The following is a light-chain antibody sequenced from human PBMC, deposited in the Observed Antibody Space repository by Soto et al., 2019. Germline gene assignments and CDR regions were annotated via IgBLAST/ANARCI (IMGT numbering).Light chain of an antibody. J-gene: IGKJ2*01. Sequence: ETVLTQSPATLSLSPGERATLSCRASQSVASHLAWYQQKPGQAPRLLIYGASNRATGIPARFSGSGSGTDFTLTISSLEPEDFAVYHCQQRTNWMYTFGQGTKLEIK. CDR2: GAS. CDR1: QSVASH. V-gene: IGKV3-11*01. CDR3: QQRTNWMYT.